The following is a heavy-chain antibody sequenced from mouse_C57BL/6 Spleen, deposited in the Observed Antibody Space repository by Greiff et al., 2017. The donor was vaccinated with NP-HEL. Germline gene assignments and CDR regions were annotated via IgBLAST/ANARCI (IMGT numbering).Heavy chain of an antibody. V-gene: IGHV1-26*01. J-gene: IGHJ1*03. CDR1: GYTFTDYY. CDR3: ARNYGSWYFDV. CDR2: INPNNGGT. Sequence: VQLQQSGPELVKPGASVKISCKASGYTFTDYYMNWVKQSHGKSLEWIGDINPNNGGTSYNQKFKGKATLTVDKSSSTAYMELRSLTSEDSAVYYCARNYGSWYFDVWGTGTTVTVSS. D-gene: IGHD1-1*01.